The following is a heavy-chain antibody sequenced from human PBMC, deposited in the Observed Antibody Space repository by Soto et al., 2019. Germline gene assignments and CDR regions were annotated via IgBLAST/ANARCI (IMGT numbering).Heavy chain of an antibody. CDR3: ARDFSRLDF. CDR1: GYTFSKYA. Sequence: QVQLVQSGAEVKKPGASVKVSCKASGYTFSKYAFSWVRQAPGQGLEWMGWIGTYNGITDYSHKFQDRITLTTDTSTTTAYMELRSRRSDDTAVYYCARDFSRLDFWGQGTLVTVSS. J-gene: IGHJ4*02. CDR2: IGTYNGIT. D-gene: IGHD6-19*01. V-gene: IGHV1-18*01.